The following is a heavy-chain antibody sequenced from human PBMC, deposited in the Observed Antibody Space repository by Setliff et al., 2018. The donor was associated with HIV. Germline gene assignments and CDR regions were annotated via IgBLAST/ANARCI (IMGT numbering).Heavy chain of an antibody. J-gene: IGHJ4*02. V-gene: IGHV3-20*04. Sequence: GGSLRLSCAVSGFTFDEYGMSWVRQAPGKGLEWVSGINWNGGSTGYADSVKGRFTISRDNSKNTLYLQMGSLRAEDMAVYYCARRGYCSSTTCYYDYWGQGTLVTVSS. CDR3: ARRGYCSSTTCYYDY. CDR1: GFTFDEYG. D-gene: IGHD2-2*01. CDR2: INWNGGST.